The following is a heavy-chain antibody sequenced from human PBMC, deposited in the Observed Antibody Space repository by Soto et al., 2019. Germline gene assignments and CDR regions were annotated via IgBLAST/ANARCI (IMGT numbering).Heavy chain of an antibody. CDR3: ARDAATMSFYGMDV. V-gene: IGHV3-21*01. J-gene: IGHJ6*02. CDR1: GFTFSSYS. Sequence: GGSLRLSCAASGFTFSSYSMNWVRQAPGKGLEWVSSISSSSSYIYYADSVKGRFTISRDNAKNSLYLQMNSLRAEDTAVYYCARDAATMSFYGMDVWGQGTTVTVSS. D-gene: IGHD2-15*01. CDR2: ISSSSSYI.